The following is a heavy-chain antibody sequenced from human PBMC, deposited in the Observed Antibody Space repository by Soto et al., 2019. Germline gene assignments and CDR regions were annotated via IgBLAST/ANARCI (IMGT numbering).Heavy chain of an antibody. CDR3: ARHPSSIAARPPYYYGMDV. V-gene: IGHV1-46*01. CDR2: INPSGGST. D-gene: IGHD6-6*01. J-gene: IGHJ6*02. CDR1: GYTFTSYY. Sequence: ASVKVSCKASGYTFTSYYMHWVRQAPGQGLEWMGIINPSGGSTSYAQKFQGRVTMTRDTSTSTVYMELSSLRSEDTAVYYCARHPSSIAARPPYYYGMDVWGQGTTVTVSS.